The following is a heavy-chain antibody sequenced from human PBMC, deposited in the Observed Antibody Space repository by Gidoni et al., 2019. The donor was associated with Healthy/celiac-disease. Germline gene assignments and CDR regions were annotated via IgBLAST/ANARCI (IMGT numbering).Heavy chain of an antibody. V-gene: IGHV3-30*18. CDR1: GFTFSSYG. Sequence: QVQLVESGGGVVQPGRSLRLSCAASGFTFSSYGMHWVRQAPGKGLEWVAVISYDGSNKYYADSVKGRFTISRDNSKNTLYLQMNSLRAEDTAVYYCAKDQGYCSGGSCFFDYWGQGTLVTVSS. CDR3: AKDQGYCSGGSCFFDY. CDR2: ISYDGSNK. D-gene: IGHD2-15*01. J-gene: IGHJ4*02.